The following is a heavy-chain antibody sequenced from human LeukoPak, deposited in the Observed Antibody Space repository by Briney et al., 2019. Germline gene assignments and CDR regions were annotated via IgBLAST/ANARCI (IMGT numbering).Heavy chain of an antibody. CDR3: ARADYDSSAYYYNFDY. J-gene: IGHJ4*02. D-gene: IGHD3-22*01. V-gene: IGHV4-59*01. CDR2: IYYRGST. Sequence: SETLSLTCTVSGGSISGYYWSWIRRPPGKGLEWIGYIYYRGSTNYNPSLKSRVTISVDTSKNQFSLKLSSVTAADTAVYYCARADYDSSAYYYNFDYWGQGTLVTVSS. CDR1: GGSISGYY.